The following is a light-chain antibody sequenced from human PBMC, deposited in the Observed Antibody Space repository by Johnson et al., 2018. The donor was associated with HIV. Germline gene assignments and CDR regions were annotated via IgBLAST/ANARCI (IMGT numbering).Light chain of an antibody. V-gene: IGLV1-51*02. CDR2: ETN. Sequence: QSVLTQPPSVSAAPGQKVTISCSGSNSNIGNNYVSWYQQLPGTAPKLLIYETNKRPSRIPDRFSGSKSGPSAHLGITALQPGDEADYYCGTWDSSLSSYVFGTWTKVTVL. CDR3: GTWDSSLSSYV. J-gene: IGLJ1*01. CDR1: NSNIGNNY.